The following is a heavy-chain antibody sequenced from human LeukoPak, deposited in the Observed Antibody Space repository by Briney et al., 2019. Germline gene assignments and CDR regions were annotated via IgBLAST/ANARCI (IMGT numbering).Heavy chain of an antibody. CDR2: ISGSGGST. Sequence: TGGSLRLSCAASGFTFSSYAMSWVRQAPGKGLEWVSAISGSGGSTYYADSVKGRFTISRDNSKNTLYLQMNSLRAEDTAVYYCAKSYYDFWSGKPDAFDIWGQGTRVTVSS. D-gene: IGHD3-3*01. J-gene: IGHJ3*02. CDR1: GFTFSSYA. V-gene: IGHV3-23*01. CDR3: AKSYYDFWSGKPDAFDI.